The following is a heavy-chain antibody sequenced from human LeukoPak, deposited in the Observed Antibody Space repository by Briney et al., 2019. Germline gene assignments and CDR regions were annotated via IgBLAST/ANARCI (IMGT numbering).Heavy chain of an antibody. Sequence: PSETLSLTCTVSGGSISSGDYYWSWIRQPPGKGLEWIGYIYYSGSTYYNPSLKSRVTISVDTSKNQFSLILGSVTAADTAVYFCARVGRGSYADYWGQGTPVTVSS. CDR1: GGSISSGDYY. J-gene: IGHJ4*02. CDR3: ARVGRGSYADY. D-gene: IGHD1-26*01. V-gene: IGHV4-30-4*08. CDR2: IYYSGST.